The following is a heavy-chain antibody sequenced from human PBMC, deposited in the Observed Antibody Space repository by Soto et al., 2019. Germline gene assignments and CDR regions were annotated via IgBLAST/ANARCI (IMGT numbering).Heavy chain of an antibody. D-gene: IGHD1-1*01. Sequence: PGGSLRLSCAASGFTFSNYAMTWVRQAPGKGLEWVSTISGSGDSTYYADSVKGRFTISRDNSKNTVYLQMNSLRPEDTAVHYCAKGEDVEPRCKWFDPWGQGTLVTVSS. CDR1: GFTFSNYA. V-gene: IGHV3-23*01. CDR2: ISGSGDST. CDR3: AKGEDVEPRCKWFDP. J-gene: IGHJ5*02.